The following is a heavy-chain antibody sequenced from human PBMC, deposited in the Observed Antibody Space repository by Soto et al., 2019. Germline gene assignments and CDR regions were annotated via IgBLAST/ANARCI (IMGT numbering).Heavy chain of an antibody. CDR3: ARVFSDSSSFFDP. Sequence: SETLSLTCIVSGGSISSSDYYWSWIRQPPGKGLEWIGYIYYSGSTYYNPSLKSRVTISVDTSKNQFSLKLSSVTAADTAVYYCARVFSDSSSFFDPWGQGTLVTVSS. V-gene: IGHV4-30-4*01. CDR1: GGSISSSDYY. CDR2: IYYSGST. J-gene: IGHJ5*02. D-gene: IGHD6-13*01.